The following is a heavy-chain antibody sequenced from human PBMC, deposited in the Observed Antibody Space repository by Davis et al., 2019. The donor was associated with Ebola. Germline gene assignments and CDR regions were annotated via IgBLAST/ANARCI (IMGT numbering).Heavy chain of an antibody. CDR2: ISSSSSYI. CDR1: GFTFSSYS. J-gene: IGHJ3*02. CDR3: ARGGYYDSSGYSHEAFDI. Sequence: GESLKISCAASGFTFSSYSMNWVRQAPGKGLEWVSSISSSSSYIYYADSVKGRFTISRDNAKNSLYLQLNSLRAEDTAVYRCARGGYYDSSGYSHEAFDIWGQGTVVTVSS. V-gene: IGHV3-21*01. D-gene: IGHD3-22*01.